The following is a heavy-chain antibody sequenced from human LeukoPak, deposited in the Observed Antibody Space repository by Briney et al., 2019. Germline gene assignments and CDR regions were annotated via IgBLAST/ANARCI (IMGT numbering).Heavy chain of an antibody. CDR2: ISYDGSNK. CDR3: AKDDRRRDGYSYFSDY. D-gene: IGHD5-24*01. V-gene: IGHV3-30*19. Sequence: GGSLRLSCAASGFTFSSYGMHWVRQAPGKGLEWVAVISYDGSNKYYADSVKGRFTISRDNSKNTLYLQMNSLRAEDTAVYYCAKDDRRRDGYSYFSDYWGQGTLVTVSS. CDR1: GFTFSSYG. J-gene: IGHJ4*02.